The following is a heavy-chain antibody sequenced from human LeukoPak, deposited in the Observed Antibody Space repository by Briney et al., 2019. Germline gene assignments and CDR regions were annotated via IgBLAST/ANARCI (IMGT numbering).Heavy chain of an antibody. D-gene: IGHD1-26*01. V-gene: IGHV1-69*13. CDR3: ARGAVGYFQH. CDR2: IIPIFGTA. CDR1: GYTFTSYG. Sequence: ASVKVSCKASGYTFTSYGISWVRQAPGQGLEWMGGIIPIFGTANYAQKFQGRVTITADESTSTAYMELSSLRSEDTAVYYCARGAVGYFQHWGQGTLVTVSS. J-gene: IGHJ1*01.